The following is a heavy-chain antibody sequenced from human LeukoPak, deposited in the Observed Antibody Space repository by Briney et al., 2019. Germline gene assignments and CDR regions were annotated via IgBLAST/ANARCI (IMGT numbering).Heavy chain of an antibody. CDR2: IYTGGST. CDR1: GFTVSSNY. J-gene: IGHJ4*02. CDR3: ARASTLRTGDAH. D-gene: IGHD7-27*01. V-gene: IGHV3-66*01. Sequence: PGGSLILSCAASGFTVSSNYMSWVRQAPGKGLEWVSVIYTGGSTSYADSVKGRFTISRDSSKNTLFLQMNSLRAEDTAVYYCARASTLRTGDAHWGQGTLVTVSS.